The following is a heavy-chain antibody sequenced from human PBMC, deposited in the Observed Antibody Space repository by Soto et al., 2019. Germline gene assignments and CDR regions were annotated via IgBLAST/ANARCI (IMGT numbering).Heavy chain of an antibody. J-gene: IGHJ4*02. D-gene: IGHD2-2*01. Sequence: ASVKVSCKASGYTFTSYGISWVRQAPGQGLEWMGWISAYNGNTNYAQKLQGRVTMTTDTSTSTAYMELRSLRSDDTAVYYCAKALSYQLLPYYFDYWGQGTLVTVSS. CDR3: AKALSYQLLPYYFDY. CDR1: GYTFTSYG. V-gene: IGHV1-18*01. CDR2: ISAYNGNT.